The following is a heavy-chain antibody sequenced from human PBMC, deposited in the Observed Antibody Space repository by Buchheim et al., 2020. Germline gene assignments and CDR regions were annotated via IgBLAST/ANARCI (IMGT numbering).Heavy chain of an antibody. CDR1: GYTFTGYY. D-gene: IGHD2-8*02. V-gene: IGHV1-2*06. CDR3: ARVRYCTGGVCYNGYYYGMDV. Sequence: QVQLVQSGAEVKKPGASVKVSYKASGYTFTGYYMHWVRQAPGQGLEWMGRINPNSGGTNYAQKFQGRVTMTRDTSISTAYMELSRLRSDDTAVYYCARVRYCTGGVCYNGYYYGMDVWGQGTT. J-gene: IGHJ6*02. CDR2: INPNSGGT.